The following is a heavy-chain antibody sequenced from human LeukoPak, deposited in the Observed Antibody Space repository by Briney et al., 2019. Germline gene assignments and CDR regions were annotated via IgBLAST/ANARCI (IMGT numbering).Heavy chain of an antibody. CDR1: GFTLSSYS. Sequence: AGGSLRLSCAASGFTLSSYSMHWFRQAPGKGREGVGRIRNKANSYTTQYAASVQGRFIISRDESKNSLFLQMNSLKTEDTAVYYCARSEKERIASACFHNWGQGALVTVSS. V-gene: IGHV3-72*01. J-gene: IGHJ4*02. CDR3: ARSEKERIASACFHN. CDR2: IRNKANSYTT. D-gene: IGHD2-21*01.